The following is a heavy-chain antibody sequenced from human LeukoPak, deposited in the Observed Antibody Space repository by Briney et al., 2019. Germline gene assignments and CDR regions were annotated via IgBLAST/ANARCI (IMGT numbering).Heavy chain of an antibody. V-gene: IGHV4-59*12. J-gene: IGHJ4*02. Sequence: SETLSLTCTVSGGSISSYYWSWIRQPPGKGLEWIGYIYYSGSTNYNPSLKSRITMSIDTSKNQFSLKLSSLTAADTAVYYCARELLGYCGGANCYRFDNWGQGTLVTVSS. CDR3: ARELLGYCGGANCYRFDN. D-gene: IGHD2-15*01. CDR2: IYYSGST. CDR1: GGSISSYY.